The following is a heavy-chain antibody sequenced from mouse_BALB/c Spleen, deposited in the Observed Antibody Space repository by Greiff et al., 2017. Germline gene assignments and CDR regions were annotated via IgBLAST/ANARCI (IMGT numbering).Heavy chain of an antibody. V-gene: IGHV1-80*01. D-gene: IGHD1-1*01. CDR2: MYPGDGDT. CDR3: AKYSSSYLAWVAY. Sequence: QVQLQQSGAELVRPGSSVKISCKASGYAFSSYWMNWVKQRPGQGLEGIGQMYPGDGDTNYNGKFKGKATLAADKSSSTAYMQLSSLTSEDSAVYFCAKYSSSYLAWVAYWGQGTLVTVSA. CDR1: GYAFSSYW. J-gene: IGHJ3*01.